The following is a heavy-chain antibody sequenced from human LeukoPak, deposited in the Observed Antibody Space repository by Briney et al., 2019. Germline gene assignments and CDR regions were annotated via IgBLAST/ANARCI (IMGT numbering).Heavy chain of an antibody. CDR2: IIPIFGTA. V-gene: IGHV1-69*13. Sequence: SVKVSCKASGGTFSSYAISWVRQAPGQGLEWMGGIIPIFGTANYAQKFQGRVTITADESTSTAYMELSSLRSEDTAVYYCARDLTRRQINWGLKNDWYFDLWGRGTLVTVSS. CDR3: ARDLTRRQINWGLKNDWYFDL. CDR1: GGTFSSYA. J-gene: IGHJ2*01. D-gene: IGHD7-27*01.